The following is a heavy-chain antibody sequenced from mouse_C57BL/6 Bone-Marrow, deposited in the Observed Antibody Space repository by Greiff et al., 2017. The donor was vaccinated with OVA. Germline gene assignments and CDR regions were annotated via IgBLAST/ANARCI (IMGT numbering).Heavy chain of an antibody. V-gene: IGHV1-80*01. CDR3: ARKWPLYYGNSFDY. D-gene: IGHD2-1*01. CDR1: GYAFSSYW. Sequence: QVQLKESGAELVKPGASVKISCKASGYAFSSYWMNWVKQRPGKGLEWIGQIYPGDGDTNYNGKFKGKATLAADKTSSTAYMQLSSLTSEDSAVYFCARKWPLYYGNSFDYWGQGTTLTVSS. J-gene: IGHJ2*01. CDR2: IYPGDGDT.